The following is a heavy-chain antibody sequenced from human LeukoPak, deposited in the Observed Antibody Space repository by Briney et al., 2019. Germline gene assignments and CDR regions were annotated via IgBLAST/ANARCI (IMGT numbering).Heavy chain of an antibody. CDR2: IDTSGNT. Sequence: PSETLSLTCTVSGGSISSYYWSWIRQPAGKGLEWIGRIDTSGNTNYNPSLKSRITVSVDTSKNQVSLKLSSVTAADTAVYYCASYSSSSGYFFDCWGQGPLVTVSS. J-gene: IGHJ4*02. CDR1: GGSISSYY. CDR3: ASYSSSSGYFFDC. D-gene: IGHD6-6*01. V-gene: IGHV4-4*07.